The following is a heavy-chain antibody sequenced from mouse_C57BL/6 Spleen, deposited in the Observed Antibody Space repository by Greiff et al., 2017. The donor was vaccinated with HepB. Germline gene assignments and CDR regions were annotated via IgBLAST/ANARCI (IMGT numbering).Heavy chain of an antibody. CDR1: GYTFTSYW. J-gene: IGHJ4*01. V-gene: IGHV1-55*01. CDR2: IYPGSGST. Sequence: QVQLKQPGAELVKPGASVKMSCKASGYTFTSYWITWVKQRPGQGLEWIGDIYPGSGSTNYNEKFKSKATLTVETSSSTAYMQLSSLTSEDSAVYYCARRGLRGDAMDYWGQGTSVTVSS. CDR3: ARRGLRGDAMDY. D-gene: IGHD1-1*01.